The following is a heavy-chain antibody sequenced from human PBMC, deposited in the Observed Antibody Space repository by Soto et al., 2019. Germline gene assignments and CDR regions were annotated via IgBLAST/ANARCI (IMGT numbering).Heavy chain of an antibody. D-gene: IGHD4-17*01. V-gene: IGHV5-51*01. CDR1: GYNFTSYW. J-gene: IGHJ4*02. CDR2: IYPGDSDT. Sequence: LRISCPVCGYNFTSYWIGWLRQMPGKGLEWIGIIYPGDSDTRYSPSFQGRVTISAAKSISTAYLQWSSLKASDTAMYCSASLKDYGDYVDYWGQGTLVTGSS. CDR3: ASLKDYGDYVDY.